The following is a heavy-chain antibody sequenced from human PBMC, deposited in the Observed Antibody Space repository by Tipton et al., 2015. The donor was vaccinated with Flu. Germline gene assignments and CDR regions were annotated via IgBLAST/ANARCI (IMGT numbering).Heavy chain of an antibody. CDR3: ARRDYSNYVSDPKNWFDP. Sequence: LRLSCTVSGGSIGSYYWNWIRQPPGKGLEWIGYIYNSAYTKYNPSLESRVTISADTPKNQFSLRLNSVTAADTAVYYCARRDYSNYVSDPKNWFDPWGQGTLVTVSS. CDR2: IYNSAYT. V-gene: IGHV4-4*09. J-gene: IGHJ5*02. CDR1: GGSIGSYY. D-gene: IGHD4-11*01.